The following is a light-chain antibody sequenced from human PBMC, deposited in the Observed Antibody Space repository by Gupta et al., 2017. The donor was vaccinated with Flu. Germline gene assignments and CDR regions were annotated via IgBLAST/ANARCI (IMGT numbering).Light chain of an antibody. Sequence: QSALTQHPAVSCSPGQSITTSCTRTSSDIGSYNYVSWYQQHPGQAPKLLIYGVTNRPSGVSNRFSASKSGDTASLTISGLQAEDEADYYCSSCISSSTLVFGGGTKLTVL. V-gene: IGLV2-14*01. CDR3: SSCISSSTLV. J-gene: IGLJ2*01. CDR2: GVT. CDR1: SSDIGSYNY.